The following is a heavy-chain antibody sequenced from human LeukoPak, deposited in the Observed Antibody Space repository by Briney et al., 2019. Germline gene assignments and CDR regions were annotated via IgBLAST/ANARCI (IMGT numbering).Heavy chain of an antibody. CDR1: GFTFSSYA. CDR2: IKQDGSEK. D-gene: IGHD5-12*01. Sequence: GSLRLSCAASGFTFSSYAMSWVRQAPGKGLEWVANIKQDGSEKLYVDSLKGRFTISRDNAKNSLYLQMNSLRAEDTAVYYCATLGAYDRFDSWGQGTLVTVSS. J-gene: IGHJ4*02. V-gene: IGHV3-7*05. CDR3: ATLGAYDRFDS.